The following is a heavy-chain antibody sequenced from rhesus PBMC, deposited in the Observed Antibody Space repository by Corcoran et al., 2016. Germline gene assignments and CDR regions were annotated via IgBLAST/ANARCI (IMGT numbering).Heavy chain of an antibody. J-gene: IGHJ6*01. CDR1: GGSIRSSNW. Sequence: QVQLQESGPAGVKPSETLSHTCAVSGGSIRSSNWWSWIRQPPGKGLEVVGRTDDGGGGTEPNPPLRSRVTISIDTSKNQFSLNLSSVTAADTAVYYCARGGYSGYTGLDSWGQGVVVTVSS. CDR3: ARGGYSGYTGLDS. V-gene: IGHV4-93*02. D-gene: IGHD5-30*01. CDR2: TDDGGGGT.